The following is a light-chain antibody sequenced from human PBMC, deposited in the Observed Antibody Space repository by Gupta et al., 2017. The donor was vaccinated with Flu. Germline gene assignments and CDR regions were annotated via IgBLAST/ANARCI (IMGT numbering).Light chain of an antibody. CDR3: AAWDDSLSGVV. Sequence: SVLTPPPSASGTPGQRVTISCSGSGFNIGSNFVYWYQQLPGTAPKLLIYKNNQRPSGVPDRISGSKSGTSASLAVSGLRAEDEADYYCAAWDDSLSGVVFGGGTKLTVL. CDR2: KNN. J-gene: IGLJ2*01. V-gene: IGLV1-47*01. CDR1: GFNIGSNF.